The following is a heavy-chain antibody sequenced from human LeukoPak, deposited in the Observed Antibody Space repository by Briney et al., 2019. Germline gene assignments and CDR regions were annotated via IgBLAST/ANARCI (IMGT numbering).Heavy chain of an antibody. D-gene: IGHD3-22*01. CDR3: ARGSFSSGYAFDY. V-gene: IGHV1-2*02. Sequence: ASVKVSCKTSGYTFTGYCMHWVRQAPGQGLEWMGWINPNTGGTNYVQKFQGRVTMTRDTSISTAYMELSRLTSDDTGVYYCARGSFSSGYAFDYWGQGTLVTVSS. CDR1: GYTFTGYC. CDR2: INPNTGGT. J-gene: IGHJ4*02.